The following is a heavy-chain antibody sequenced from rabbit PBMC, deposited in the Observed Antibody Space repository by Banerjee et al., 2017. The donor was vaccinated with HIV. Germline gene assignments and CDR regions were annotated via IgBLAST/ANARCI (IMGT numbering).Heavy chain of an antibody. CDR3: ARDLAGVIGWNFNL. D-gene: IGHD4-1*01. CDR1: GFTISSNA. CDR2: INSNTGNT. Sequence: QEQLEESGGDLVQPEGSLTLTCKASGFTISSNAMCWVRQAPGKGLEWIACINSNTGNTVYASWAKGPFTISKTSSTTVTLQMTSLTAADTATYFCARDLAGVIGWNFNLWGQGTLVTVS. V-gene: IGHV1S45*01. J-gene: IGHJ4*01.